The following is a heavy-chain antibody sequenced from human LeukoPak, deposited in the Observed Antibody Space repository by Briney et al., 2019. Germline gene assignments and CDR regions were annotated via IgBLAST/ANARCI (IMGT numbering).Heavy chain of an antibody. CDR2: IYYSGST. J-gene: IGHJ4*02. V-gene: IGHV4-31*03. CDR3: ASRMVVPAAFNY. Sequence: KASQTLSLTCTVSGHSISSGGYFCSWIRQHPGKVLEWIGYIYYSGSTYYNPSLKSRVTISVDTSKNQYSLKLSSVTAADTAVYYCASRMVVPAAFNYWGQGTLVTVSS. CDR1: GHSISSGGYF. D-gene: IGHD2-2*01.